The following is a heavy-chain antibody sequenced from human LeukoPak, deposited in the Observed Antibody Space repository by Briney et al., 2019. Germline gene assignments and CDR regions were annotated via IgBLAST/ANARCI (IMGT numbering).Heavy chain of an antibody. CDR2: IYYSGST. Sequence: PSETLSLTCTVSGGSISSGGYYWSWIRQHPGKGLEWIEYIYYSGSTYYNPSLESRVTISVDTSKNQFSLKLSSVTAADTAVYYCARDSGSGAFDIWGQGTMVTVSS. D-gene: IGHD3-10*01. CDR3: ARDSGSGAFDI. CDR1: GGSISSGGYY. V-gene: IGHV4-31*03. J-gene: IGHJ3*02.